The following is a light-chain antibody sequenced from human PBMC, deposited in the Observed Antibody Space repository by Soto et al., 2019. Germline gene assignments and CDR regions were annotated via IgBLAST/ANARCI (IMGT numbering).Light chain of an antibody. Sequence: DIQMTQSPSSLSASVGDRVTITCRARQSISNYLNWYQLKPGKVPKLLIYAASTLQTGVPSRFSGSGSGTDFTPTISSLQPEDSASYYCRQSYSSWATVGGGTKVEIK. CDR3: RQSYSSWAT. J-gene: IGKJ4*01. CDR1: QSISNY. V-gene: IGKV1-39*01. CDR2: AAS.